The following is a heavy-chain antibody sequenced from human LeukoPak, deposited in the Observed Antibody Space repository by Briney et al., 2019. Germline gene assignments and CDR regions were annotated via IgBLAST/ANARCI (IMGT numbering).Heavy chain of an antibody. CDR3: ARESDSSGWISFVGPNRFDY. Sequence: SVKVSCKASGGTFRDYPLSWVRQAPGQGLEWMGGIIPMFGTAKYAQKFQGRVTMTRDTSTSTVYMELSSLRSEDTAVYYCARESDSSGWISFVGPNRFDYWGQGTLVTVSS. CDR1: GGTFRDYP. CDR2: IIPMFGTA. V-gene: IGHV1-69*05. D-gene: IGHD3-22*01. J-gene: IGHJ4*02.